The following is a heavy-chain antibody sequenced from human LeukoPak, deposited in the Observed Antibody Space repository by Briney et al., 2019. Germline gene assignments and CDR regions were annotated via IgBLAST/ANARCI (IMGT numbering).Heavy chain of an antibody. V-gene: IGHV3-53*01. CDR2: IYSGGST. D-gene: IGHD2-2*01. J-gene: IGHJ6*03. Sequence: GGCLRLSCAASGFTVSSHYMSWVRQAPGKGLEWVSLIYSGGSTYYADSVKGRFTISRDNSKNTLYLQMNSLRAEDTAVYYCARNGRVPAAMSFSYVYYMDVWGKGTTVSVSS. CDR1: GFTVSSHY. CDR3: ARNGRVPAAMSFSYVYYMDV.